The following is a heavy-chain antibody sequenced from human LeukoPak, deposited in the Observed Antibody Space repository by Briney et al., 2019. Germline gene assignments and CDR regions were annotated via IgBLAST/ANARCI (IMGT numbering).Heavy chain of an antibody. V-gene: IGHV4-34*01. CDR1: GGSFSGYY. Sequence: RASETLSLTCAVYGGSFSGYYWSWIRQPPGKGLEWIGEINHSGSTNYNPFLKSRVTISVDTSKNQFSLKLSSVTAADTAVYYCARGQRRLYGGNRKYYFDYWGQGTLVTVSS. CDR3: ARGQRRLYGGNRKYYFDY. J-gene: IGHJ4*02. D-gene: IGHD4-23*01. CDR2: INHSGST.